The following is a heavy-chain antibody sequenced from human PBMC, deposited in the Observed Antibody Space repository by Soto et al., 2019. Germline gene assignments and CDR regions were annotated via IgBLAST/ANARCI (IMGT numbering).Heavy chain of an antibody. CDR3: ARLTSGRDAFDI. V-gene: IGHV4-39*01. CDR1: GGSISSSRYY. D-gene: IGHD3-10*01. CDR2: IYYSGST. Sequence: SSETLSATRTVSGGSISSSRYYWGWIRQPPGKGLEWIGSIYYSGSTYYNPSLKSRVTISVDTSKNQFSLKLSSVTAADTAVYYCARLTSGRDAFDIWGQGTMVT. J-gene: IGHJ3*02.